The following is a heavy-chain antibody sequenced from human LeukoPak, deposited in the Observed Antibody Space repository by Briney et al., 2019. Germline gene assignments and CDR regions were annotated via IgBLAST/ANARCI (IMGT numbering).Heavy chain of an antibody. D-gene: IGHD5-24*01. CDR2: MNPNSGNT. V-gene: IGHV1-8*01. J-gene: IGHJ6*03. CDR3: ARGGDGYSYYYYYMDV. Sequence: ASVKVSCKASGYTFTSYDINWVRQATGPGHEWMGWMNPNSGNTGYAQKFQGRVTMTRNTSISTAYMELSSLRSEDTAVYYCARGGDGYSYYYYYMDVWGKGTTVTVSS. CDR1: GYTFTSYD.